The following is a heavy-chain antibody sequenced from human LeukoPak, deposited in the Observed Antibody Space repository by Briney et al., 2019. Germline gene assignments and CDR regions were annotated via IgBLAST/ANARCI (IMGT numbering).Heavy chain of an antibody. V-gene: IGHV3-23*01. Sequence: PGGSLRLSCAASGFTFSSYGMSWVRQAPGKGLEWVSAISGSGGSTYYADSVKGRFTISRGNSKNTLYLQMNSLRAEDTAVYYCAKVGPTITYYDILTGYYYFDYWGQGTLVTVSS. J-gene: IGHJ4*02. CDR1: GFTFSSYG. D-gene: IGHD3-9*01. CDR2: ISGSGGST. CDR3: AKVGPTITYYDILTGYYYFDY.